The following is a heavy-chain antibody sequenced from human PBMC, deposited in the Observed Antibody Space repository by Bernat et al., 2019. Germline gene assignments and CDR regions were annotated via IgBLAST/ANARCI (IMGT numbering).Heavy chain of an antibody. Sequence: QVQLVQSGAEVKKPGASVRVSCRASGYTFTSYSISWVRQAPGQGLEWMGWISPYNGNTKFAQKVQGRVTMTTATSTSTAYMELRSLRSDDTAVYYCARSWYCSGGSCYGDYWGPGTLVTVS. CDR3: ARSWYCSGGSCYGDY. CDR1: GYTFTSYS. CDR2: ISPYNGNT. V-gene: IGHV1-18*01. D-gene: IGHD2-15*01. J-gene: IGHJ4*02.